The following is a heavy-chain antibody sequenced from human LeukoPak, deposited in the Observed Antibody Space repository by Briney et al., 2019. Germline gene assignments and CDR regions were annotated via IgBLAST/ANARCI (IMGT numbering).Heavy chain of an antibody. V-gene: IGHV4-34*01. CDR1: GGSISSYY. CDR3: AREGGPYRPLDY. CDR2: VNLQGST. J-gene: IGHJ4*02. Sequence: SETLSLTCTVSGGSISSYYWSWIRQPPGKGLEWIGEVNLQGSTNYNPSLMGRVAISVDTSENHVSLQLTSVTAADTAVYYCAREGGPYRPLDYSGQGTLVTVS.